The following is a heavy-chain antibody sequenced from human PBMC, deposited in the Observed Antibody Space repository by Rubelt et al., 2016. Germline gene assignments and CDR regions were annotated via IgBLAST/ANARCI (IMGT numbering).Heavy chain of an antibody. D-gene: IGHD6-19*01. CDR1: GGSMSRNY. J-gene: IGHJ6*03. CDR3: ARGLAAGCHMDV. CDR2: AYNSGNN. V-gene: IGHV4-59*13. Sequence: QVQLQESGPGLVKPSETLSLTCSVSGGSMSRNYWSWIRQPPGKGLEWIGYAYNSGNNKYNPSLKSRVTISMDTAKTQFSLKRSCVTAGETAGDYCARGLAAGCHMDVWGRGTTVTVAS.